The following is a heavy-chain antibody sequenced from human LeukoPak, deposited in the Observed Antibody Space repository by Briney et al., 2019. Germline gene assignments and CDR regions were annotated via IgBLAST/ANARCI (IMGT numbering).Heavy chain of an antibody. J-gene: IGHJ6*02. CDR1: GYRFTSYW. V-gene: IGHV5-51*01. Sequence: GEPLQISCMGSGYRFTSYWIGWVRQMPGKGLEWMGIIYPGDSDTRYSPPSQGQLTISADKSISTAYLQWSSLKASDTAMYYCARQLDSRVDYYYGMDVWAQGTTVTVPS. CDR2: IYPGDSDT. CDR3: ARQLDSRVDYYYGMDV. D-gene: IGHD3-22*01.